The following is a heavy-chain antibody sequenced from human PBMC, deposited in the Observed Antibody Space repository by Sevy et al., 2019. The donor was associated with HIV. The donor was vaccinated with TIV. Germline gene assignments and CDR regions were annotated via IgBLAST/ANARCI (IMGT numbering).Heavy chain of an antibody. Sequence: SETLSLTCAVYGGSFSGYYWSWIRQPPGKGLEWIGEINHSGSTKYNPSLKSRVTLSVDTSKNQFSLKLSSATAADTAVYYCARVSGGSSGWYGLVDYWGQGTPVTVSS. V-gene: IGHV4-34*01. J-gene: IGHJ4*02. D-gene: IGHD6-19*01. CDR2: INHSGST. CDR3: ARVSGGSSGWYGLVDY. CDR1: GGSFSGYY.